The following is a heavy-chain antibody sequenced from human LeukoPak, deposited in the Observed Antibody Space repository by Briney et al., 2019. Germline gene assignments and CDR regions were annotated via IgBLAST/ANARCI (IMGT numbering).Heavy chain of an antibody. CDR3: ARGFGNRYYYGSGSLAY. D-gene: IGHD3-10*01. V-gene: IGHV4-34*01. J-gene: IGHJ4*02. CDR2: INHSGST. Sequence: SETLSLTCAVYGGSFSGYYWSWIRQPPGKGLEWIGEINHSGSTNYNPSLKSRVTISVDTSKSQFSLKLSSVTAADTAVYYCARGFGNRYYYGSGSLAYWGQGTLVTVSS. CDR1: GGSFSGYY.